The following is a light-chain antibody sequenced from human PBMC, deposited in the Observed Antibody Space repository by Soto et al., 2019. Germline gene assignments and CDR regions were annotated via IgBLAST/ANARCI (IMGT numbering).Light chain of an antibody. J-gene: IGLJ1*01. CDR3: FSYTSDSTLYV. CDR2: EVS. Sequence: QSVLTQPASVSGSPGQSITISCTGTSSDVGGYKYVSWYQHHPGKAPKLMISEVSNRPSGVSTRFSGSKSGNTASLTISGLQAEYEADYYCFSYTSDSTLYVFGSGTKLTVL. V-gene: IGLV2-14*01. CDR1: SSDVGGYKY.